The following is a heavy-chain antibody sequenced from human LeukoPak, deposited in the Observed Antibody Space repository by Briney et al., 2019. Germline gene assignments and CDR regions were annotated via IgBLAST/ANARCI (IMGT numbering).Heavy chain of an antibody. CDR1: GYTFTGYY. J-gene: IGHJ6*02. CDR3: ARGQVDTAMVSLHYYYYGMDV. D-gene: IGHD5-18*01. V-gene: IGHV1-2*06. CDR2: INPNSGGT. Sequence: GASVKVSCKASGYTFTGYYMHWVRQAPGQGLEWMGRINPNSGGTNYAQKFQGRVTMTRDTSISTAYMELSRLRSDDTAVYYCARGQVDTAMVSLHYYYYGMDVWGQGTTVTVSS.